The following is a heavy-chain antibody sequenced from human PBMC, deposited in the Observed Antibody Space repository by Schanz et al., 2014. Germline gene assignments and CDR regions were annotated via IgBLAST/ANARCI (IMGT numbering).Heavy chain of an antibody. J-gene: IGHJ4*02. D-gene: IGHD6-13*01. CDR1: GFTFFGSFA. Sequence: EVQLLESGGGLVQPGGSLRLSCVASGFTFFGSFAMSWVRQAPGKGLEWVSYISRSSSTIYYTDSVKGRFTISRDNAKNSVFLQMNGLRDEDTAVYYCATETYSSSWCFDYWGQGTLVTVSS. V-gene: IGHV3-48*02. CDR2: ISRSSSTI. CDR3: ATETYSSSWCFDY.